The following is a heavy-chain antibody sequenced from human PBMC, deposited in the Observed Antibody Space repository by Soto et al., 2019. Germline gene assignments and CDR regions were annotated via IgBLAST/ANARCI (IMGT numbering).Heavy chain of an antibody. Sequence: QVQLVQSGAEVKKPAASVQVSCKAPGYTFTGYYMYWVRQAPGQGLEWMGWINPNSGGTNYAQKFQGRVTMTRDTCISTAYMELSRLRSDDTAVYSCARDEDCRSTRGPFAFDIWGQGTMVTVSS. CDR1: GYTFTGYY. V-gene: IGHV1-2*02. CDR2: INPNSGGT. D-gene: IGHD2-2*01. CDR3: ARDEDCRSTRGPFAFDI. J-gene: IGHJ3*02.